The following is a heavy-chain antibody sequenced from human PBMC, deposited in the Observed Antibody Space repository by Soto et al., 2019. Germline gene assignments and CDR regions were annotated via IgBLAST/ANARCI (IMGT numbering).Heavy chain of an antibody. CDR2: IFYSGRT. D-gene: IGHD2-2*02. V-gene: IGHV4-39*01. J-gene: IGHJ4*02. CDR3: VGFRSNTILSY. CDR1: GASISSSPSY. Sequence: SETLSLTCTVSGASISSSPSYWAWIRQSPGRGLEWIGHIFYSGRTSYSPSLRSRVSLSADTSKNQFSLKLSSVTAADAAVYSCVGFRSNTILSYWGQGTLVTVSS.